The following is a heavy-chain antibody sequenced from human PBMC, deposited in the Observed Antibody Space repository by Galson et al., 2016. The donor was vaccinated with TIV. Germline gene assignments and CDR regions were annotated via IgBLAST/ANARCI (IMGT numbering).Heavy chain of an antibody. CDR3: ATHYGDYWGYYFDY. CDR1: GFIFDNAW. J-gene: IGHJ4*02. Sequence: SLRLSCAASGFIFDNAWMSWVRQAPGKGLEWVGRIKAKIDGATADYADPVTGRITISRDDSKNTLYLQIKSRKTEDTAIYYCATHYGDYWGYYFDYWGQGTLVTASS. V-gene: IGHV3-15*01. CDR2: IKAKIDGATA. D-gene: IGHD4-17*01.